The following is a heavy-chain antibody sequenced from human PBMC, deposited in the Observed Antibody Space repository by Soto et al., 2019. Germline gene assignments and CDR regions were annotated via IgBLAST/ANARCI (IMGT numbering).Heavy chain of an antibody. J-gene: IGHJ4*02. Sequence: SQTLSLTCAISGDSVSGNSAAWTWIRQSPSRALEWLRRTYYRXXXXXXXXXXVRSRISFNPISSDTQYSLQLNSVTPEAAAVYYCERSVAGSNDFDYWGQGTLVTVSS. CDR1: GDSVSGNSAA. CDR2: TYYRXXXXX. V-gene: IGHV6-1*01. CDR3: ERSVAGSNDFDY. D-gene: IGHD6-19*01.